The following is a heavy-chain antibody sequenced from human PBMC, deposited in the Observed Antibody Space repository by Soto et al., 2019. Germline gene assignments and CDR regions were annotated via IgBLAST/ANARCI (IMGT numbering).Heavy chain of an antibody. Sequence: ASVKVSCKASGGTFSSYTISWVRQAPGQGLEWMGRIIPILGIANYAQKFQGRVTITADKSTSTAYMELSSLRSEDTAVYYCAKVDTAMVTFDYWGQGTLVTVSS. CDR2: IIPILGIA. D-gene: IGHD5-18*01. CDR1: GGTFSSYT. CDR3: AKVDTAMVTFDY. V-gene: IGHV1-69*02. J-gene: IGHJ4*02.